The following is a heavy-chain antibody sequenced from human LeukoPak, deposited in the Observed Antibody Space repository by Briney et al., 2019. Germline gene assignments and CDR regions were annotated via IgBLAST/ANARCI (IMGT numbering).Heavy chain of an antibody. CDR1: GYTLTELS. Sequence: ASVKVSCKVSGYTLTELSMHWVRQAPGKGLEWMGGFDPEGGETIYAQKFQGRVTMTEDTSTGTAYMELSSLRSEDTAVYYCASGYSYGKDAFDIWGQGTLVTVSS. CDR3: ASGYSYGKDAFDI. V-gene: IGHV1-24*01. CDR2: FDPEGGET. D-gene: IGHD5-18*01. J-gene: IGHJ4*02.